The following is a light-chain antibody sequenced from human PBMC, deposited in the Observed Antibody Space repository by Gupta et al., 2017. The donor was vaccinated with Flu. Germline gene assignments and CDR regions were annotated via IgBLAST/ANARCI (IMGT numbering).Light chain of an antibody. CDR2: DAS. Sequence: ATLSLSPGEGATLSCRASQSVSSYLAWYQQKPGQAPRLLIFDASNRAPGIPARFSGSGSGTDFTLTISSREPEDFGVYYCQQRSNWPPRTFGQGTKVEIK. V-gene: IGKV3-11*01. CDR1: QSVSSY. CDR3: QQRSNWPPRT. J-gene: IGKJ1*01.